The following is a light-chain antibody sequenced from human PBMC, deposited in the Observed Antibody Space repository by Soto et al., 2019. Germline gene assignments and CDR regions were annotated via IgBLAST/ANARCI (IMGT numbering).Light chain of an antibody. V-gene: IGKV1-5*03. CDR3: QHYNDYSWT. CDR2: KTS. CDR1: QSISVW. Sequence: DIHMTQSPSTLSASVGDRVTITCRASQSISVWLAWYQQKPGKAPNLLFYKTSSLETGVPSRFSGSGSGTEFTLTISSLQPDDFAPYYCQHYNDYSWTFGQGTKVEIK. J-gene: IGKJ1*01.